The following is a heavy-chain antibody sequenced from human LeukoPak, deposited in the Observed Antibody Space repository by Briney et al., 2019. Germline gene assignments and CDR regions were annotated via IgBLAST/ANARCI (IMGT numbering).Heavy chain of an antibody. V-gene: IGHV5-51*01. CDR1: GYIFGSYW. D-gene: IGHD4-23*01. Sequence: GESLKISCKTSGYIFGSYWIGWVRQMPGKGLEWMGIIYPGDSDTKYSPSFQGQVTISADKSISTAYLQWSSLKASDTAMYYCARKAVGTPYYFDSWGPGTLVTVSP. CDR2: IYPGDSDT. CDR3: ARKAVGTPYYFDS. J-gene: IGHJ4*02.